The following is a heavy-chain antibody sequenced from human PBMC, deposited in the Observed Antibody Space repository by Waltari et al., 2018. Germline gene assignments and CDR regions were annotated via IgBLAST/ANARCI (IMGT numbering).Heavy chain of an antibody. CDR1: GFTFRRHA. D-gene: IGHD3-22*01. Sequence: QVHLVESGGGVVQPGRSLRLSCAASGFTFRRHAVHWVRQAPGKGLGWVAVISEDGNHKYYTDSVKGRFTVSRDDSKSTLYLQMNSLRRDDTAVYFCARDPPHDGTGYSSAFDFWGQGTRVTVSS. CDR3: ARDPPHDGTGYSSAFDF. CDR2: ISEDGNHK. V-gene: IGHV3-30*04. J-gene: IGHJ3*01.